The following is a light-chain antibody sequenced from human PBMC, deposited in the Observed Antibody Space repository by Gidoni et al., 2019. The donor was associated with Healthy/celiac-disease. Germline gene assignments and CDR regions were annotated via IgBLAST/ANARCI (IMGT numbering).Light chain of an antibody. CDR3: QQRSNWPIT. J-gene: IGKJ5*01. Sequence: VLTQSPSTLSLSPGERATLSCRASQSVSSYLAWYQQKPGQAPRLLIYDASNRATGIPDRFSGSVSGTDFTLTISSLEPEDFAVYYCQQRSNWPITFGQGTRLEIK. CDR1: QSVSSY. V-gene: IGKV3-11*01. CDR2: DAS.